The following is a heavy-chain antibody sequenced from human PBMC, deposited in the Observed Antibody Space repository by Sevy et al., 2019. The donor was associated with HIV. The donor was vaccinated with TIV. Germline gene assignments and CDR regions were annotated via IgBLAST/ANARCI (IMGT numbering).Heavy chain of an antibody. V-gene: IGHV3-7*01. D-gene: IGHD1-26*01. CDR1: GFTFSSYW. Sequence: GSLRLSCAASGFTFSSYWMSWVRQAPGKGLEWVANIKQDGSEKYYVGSVKGRFTISRDNAKNSLYLQMNSLRAEDTAVYYCARDLVGATGYFDYWGQGTLVTVSS. J-gene: IGHJ4*02. CDR2: IKQDGSEK. CDR3: ARDLVGATGYFDY.